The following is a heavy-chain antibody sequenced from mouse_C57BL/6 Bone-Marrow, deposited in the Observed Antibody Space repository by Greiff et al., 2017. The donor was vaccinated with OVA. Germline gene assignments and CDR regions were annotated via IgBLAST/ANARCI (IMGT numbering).Heavy chain of an antibody. CDR2: IRNKANGYTT. V-gene: IGHV7-3*01. CDR1: GFPFTDYY. J-gene: IGHJ2*01. CDR3: ARSYRPFFDY. Sequence: DVMLVASGGGLVQPGGSLSLSCAASGFPFTDYYMSWVRHPPGKALDWFGVIRNKANGYTTEYSASVKGRFTISRDNSQSILYLQMNALRAEDSATYYCARSYRPFFDYWGQGTTLTVSS.